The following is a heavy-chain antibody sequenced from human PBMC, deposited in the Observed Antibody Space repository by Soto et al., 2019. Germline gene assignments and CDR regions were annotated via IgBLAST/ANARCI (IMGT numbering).Heavy chain of an antibody. J-gene: IGHJ5*02. CDR1: GFIFNTYW. CDR3: ARAKASGTLALDP. CDR2: INSDGSIA. Sequence: EVPVVESGGGLVQPGGSLRLSCAASGFIFNTYWMHWVRQAPGKGLVWISRINSDGSIADYADSVRGRMTISRDNAENLVYLQMSSLRVEDTAVYYCARAKASGTLALDPWGEGTLVSVSA. D-gene: IGHD3-10*01. V-gene: IGHV3-74*01.